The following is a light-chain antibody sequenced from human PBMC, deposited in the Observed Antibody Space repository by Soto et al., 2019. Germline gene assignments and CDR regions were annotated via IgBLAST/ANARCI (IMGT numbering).Light chain of an antibody. Sequence: QSALTQPPSAAGSPGQSVTISCTGTSSDVGVYTYVSWYQQHPGKAPKRMIYQVSKQPSGLHDRFSGSKSGNTAALTVSGLQAEDESDFFCSSYAGSNLYVFGPGTKVTVL. CDR3: SSYAGSNLYV. J-gene: IGLJ1*01. V-gene: IGLV2-8*01. CDR1: SSDVGVYTY. CDR2: QVS.